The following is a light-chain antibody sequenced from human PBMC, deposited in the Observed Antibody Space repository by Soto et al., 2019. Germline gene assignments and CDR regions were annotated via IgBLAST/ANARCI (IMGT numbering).Light chain of an antibody. Sequence: EIVMTQSPATLSVSPRERATLSCRASQRISSNLAWYQQKPGQAPSLLIYGASTSATGIPERFSGSGSGTEFTLTISSLQSEDFAVYYCQQYNNWPPAYTFGQGTKVEIK. V-gene: IGKV3-15*01. J-gene: IGKJ2*01. CDR1: QRISSN. CDR3: QQYNNWPPAYT. CDR2: GAS.